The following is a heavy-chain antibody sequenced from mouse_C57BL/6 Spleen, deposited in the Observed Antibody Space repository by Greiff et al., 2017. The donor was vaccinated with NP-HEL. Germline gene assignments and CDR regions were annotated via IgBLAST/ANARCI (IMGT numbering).Heavy chain of an antibody. Sequence: VQLQQSGAELVRPGASVTLSCKASGYTFTDYEMHWVKQTPVHGLEWIGAIDPETGGTAYNQKFKGKAILTPDKSSSTAYMELRSLTSEDSAVYYCTGAHATLYYAMDYWGQGTSVTVSS. CDR2: IDPETGGT. CDR3: TGAHATLYYAMDY. V-gene: IGHV1-15*01. CDR1: GYTFTDYE. D-gene: IGHD3-2*02. J-gene: IGHJ4*01.